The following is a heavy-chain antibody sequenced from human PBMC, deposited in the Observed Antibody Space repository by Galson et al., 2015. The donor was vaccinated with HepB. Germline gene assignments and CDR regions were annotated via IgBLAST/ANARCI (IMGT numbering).Heavy chain of an antibody. Sequence: WIRQSPSRGLEWLGRTYYRSKWYTEYAVSVKSRITINPDTSKNQFSLQLNSVTPEDTAVYYCARARGYMDVWGRGTTVTVSS. J-gene: IGHJ6*03. CDR2: TYYRSKWYT. V-gene: IGHV6-1*01. CDR3: ARARGYMDV.